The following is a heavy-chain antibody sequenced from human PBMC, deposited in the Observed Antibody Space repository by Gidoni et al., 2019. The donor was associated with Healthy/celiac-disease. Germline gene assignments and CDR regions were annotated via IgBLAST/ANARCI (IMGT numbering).Heavy chain of an antibody. CDR1: GFTFDDYA. J-gene: IGHJ4*02. CDR2: ISWNSGSI. D-gene: IGHD2-8*01. CDR3: AKDREGRPGVFDY. Sequence: VQPGRSLRLSCAASGFTFDDYAMHWVRQAPGKGLEWVSGISWNSGSIGYADSVKGRFTISRDNAKNSLYLQMNSLRAEDTALYYCAKDREGRPGVFDYWGQGTLVTVSS. V-gene: IGHV3-9*01.